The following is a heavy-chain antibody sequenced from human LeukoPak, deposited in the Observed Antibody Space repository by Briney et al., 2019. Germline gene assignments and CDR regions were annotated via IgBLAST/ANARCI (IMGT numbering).Heavy chain of an antibody. CDR2: ISWDGGST. J-gene: IGHJ4*02. Sequence: PGGSLRLSCAASGFTFDDYAMHWVRQAPGKGLEWVSLISWDGGSTYYADSVKGRFTISRDNSKNSLYLQMNSLRAEDTALYYCAKGTTMRGDYVGADYWGQGTLVTVSS. V-gene: IGHV3-43D*03. D-gene: IGHD4-17*01. CDR1: GFTFDDYA. CDR3: AKGTTMRGDYVGADY.